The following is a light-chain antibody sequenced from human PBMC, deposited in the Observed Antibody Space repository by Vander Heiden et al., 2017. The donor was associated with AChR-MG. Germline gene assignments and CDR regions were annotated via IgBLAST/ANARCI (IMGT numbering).Light chain of an antibody. CDR1: SSNIGSNY. CDR2: RNN. CDR3: AAWDDSLSGVV. J-gene: IGLJ3*02. V-gene: IGLV1-47*01. Sequence: QSVLTQPPSASGTPGQRVTISCSGSSSNIGSNYVYWYQQLPGTAPKLLIYRNNQRPSGVPDRFSGYKAGTSDSPAISGLRSEDEADYYCAAWDDSLSGVVFGGGTKLTV.